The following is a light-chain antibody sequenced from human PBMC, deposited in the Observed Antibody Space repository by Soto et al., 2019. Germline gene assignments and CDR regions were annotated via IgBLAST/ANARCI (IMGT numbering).Light chain of an antibody. CDR1: SSDVGGYNY. J-gene: IGLJ3*02. CDR2: EVS. Sequence: QSALTQPASVSGSPGQSITISCTGTSSDVGGYNYVSWYQQHPGKAPKLMIYEVSNRPSGVSNRFSGSKSGNTASLTISGLQDEDEADYYCSSYPSSSVVFGGGTKLTVL. V-gene: IGLV2-14*01. CDR3: SSYPSSSVV.